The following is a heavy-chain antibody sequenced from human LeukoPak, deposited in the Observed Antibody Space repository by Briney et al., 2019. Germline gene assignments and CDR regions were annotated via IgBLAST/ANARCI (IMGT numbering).Heavy chain of an antibody. CDR2: INQDGSEK. CDR3: ARGTMIGYYFDY. CDR1: GFTFSSYW. J-gene: IGHJ4*02. D-gene: IGHD3-22*01. Sequence: GGSLRLPCAASGFTFSSYWMTWVRQAPVKGLVWVANINQDGSEKYYVDSVKGRFTISRDNARNSLYLQMNSLRAGDTAVYYCARGTMIGYYFDYWGQGTLVTVSS. V-gene: IGHV3-7*01.